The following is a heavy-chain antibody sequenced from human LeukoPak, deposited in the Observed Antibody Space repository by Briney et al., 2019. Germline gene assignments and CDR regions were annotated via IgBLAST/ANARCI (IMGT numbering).Heavy chain of an antibody. CDR1: GFTFSGSA. Sequence: GGSLRLSCAASGFTFSGSAMHWVRQASGKGLEWVGRIRSKANSYATAYAASVKGRFTISRDDSKNTAYLQMNSLKTEDTDVYYCTSAGCSSTSCYRMNDYWGQGTLVTVSS. D-gene: IGHD2-2*01. CDR3: TSAGCSSTSCYRMNDY. J-gene: IGHJ4*02. CDR2: IRSKANSYAT. V-gene: IGHV3-73*01.